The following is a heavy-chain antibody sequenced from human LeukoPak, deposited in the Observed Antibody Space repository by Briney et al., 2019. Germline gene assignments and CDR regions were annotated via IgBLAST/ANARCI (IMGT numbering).Heavy chain of an antibody. J-gene: IGHJ4*02. CDR1: GYTFTDYY. Sequence: GASVKVSCKASGYTFTDYYIHWVRQAPGQGLEYMGWISPNSGGTNYAQMFQGRVTMTSDTSINTAFMELRSLRSDDTAVYYCTRGDGVGYDSSGYYYGKIDYWGQGTLVTVSS. CDR3: TRGDGVGYDSSGYYYGKIDY. D-gene: IGHD3-22*01. CDR2: ISPNSGGT. V-gene: IGHV1-2*02.